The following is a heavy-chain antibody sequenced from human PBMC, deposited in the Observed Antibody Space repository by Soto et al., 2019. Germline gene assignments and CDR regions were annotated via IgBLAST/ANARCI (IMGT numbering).Heavy chain of an antibody. J-gene: IGHJ4*02. V-gene: IGHV1-18*01. CDR2: ISAYIGNT. D-gene: IGHD2-2*01. CDR3: SRTTDQLLPIDY. CDR1: DYTFTSYG. Sequence: QVQLVQSGAEVKKPGASVKVSCKASDYTFTSYGISWVRQAPGQGLEWMGWISAYIGNTIYAQKLQGRVTMTTATSTSTAYMELRSLRSDDTAVYYCSRTTDQLLPIDYWGQGTLVIVSS.